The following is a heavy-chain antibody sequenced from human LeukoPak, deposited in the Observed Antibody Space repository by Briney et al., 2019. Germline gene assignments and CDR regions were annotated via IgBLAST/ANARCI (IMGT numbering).Heavy chain of an antibody. CDR3: AKGPMVRGVTSFDY. CDR2: ISYDGSNK. Sequence: GGSLRLSCAASGFTFISYGMHWVRQAPGKGLEWVAVISYDGSNKYYADSVKGRFTISRDNSKNTLYLQMNSLRAEDTAVYYCAKGPMVRGVTSFDYWGQGTLVTVSS. D-gene: IGHD3-10*01. J-gene: IGHJ4*02. CDR1: GFTFISYG. V-gene: IGHV3-30*18.